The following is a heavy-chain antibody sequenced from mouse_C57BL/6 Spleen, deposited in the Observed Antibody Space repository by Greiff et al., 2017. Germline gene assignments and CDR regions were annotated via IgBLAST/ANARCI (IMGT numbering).Heavy chain of an antibody. J-gene: IGHJ4*01. CDR1: GYTFTDYY. Sequence: EVKLMESGPVLVKPGASVKMSCKASGYTFTDYYMNWVKQSHGKSLEWIGVINPYNGGTSYNQKFKGKATLTVDKSSSTAYMELNSLTSEDSAVYYCARIEDAMDYWGQGTSVTVSS. CDR2: INPYNGGT. V-gene: IGHV1-19*01. CDR3: ARIEDAMDY.